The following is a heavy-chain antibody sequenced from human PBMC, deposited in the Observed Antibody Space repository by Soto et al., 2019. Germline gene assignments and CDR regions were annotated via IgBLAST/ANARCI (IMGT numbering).Heavy chain of an antibody. J-gene: IGHJ6*02. D-gene: IGHD3-22*01. CDR3: ARSTDSSGYYPRWYYYGMDV. CDR1: GGSISSSNW. CDR2: IYHSGST. Sequence: QVQLQESGPGLVKPSGTLSLTCAVSGGSISSSNWWSWVRQPPGKGLEWIGEIYHSGSTNYNPSLQSGVTISVDQSKNQFSLKLSSVTAADTAVYYCARSTDSSGYYPRWYYYGMDVWGQGTTVTVSS. V-gene: IGHV4-4*02.